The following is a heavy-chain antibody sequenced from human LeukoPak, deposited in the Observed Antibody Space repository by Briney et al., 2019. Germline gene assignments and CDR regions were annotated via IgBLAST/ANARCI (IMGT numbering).Heavy chain of an antibody. D-gene: IGHD3-22*01. CDR3: AKDSYYYDSSPGVDY. CDR1: GFTFSSYG. V-gene: IGHV3-23*01. J-gene: IGHJ4*02. CDR2: ISGSGGST. Sequence: GGSLRLSCAASGFTFSSYGMSWVRQAPGKGLEWVSAISGSGGSTYYADSVKGRFTISRDNSKNTLYLQMNSLRAEDTAVYYCAKDSYYYDSSPGVDYWGQGTLVTVSS.